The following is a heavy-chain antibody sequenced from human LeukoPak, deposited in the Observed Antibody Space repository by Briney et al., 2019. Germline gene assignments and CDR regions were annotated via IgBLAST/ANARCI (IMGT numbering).Heavy chain of an antibody. D-gene: IGHD1-26*01. CDR2: VKQDGSEK. J-gene: IGHJ4*02. CDR1: GFTFSSYW. CDR3: ARDRSDPEVGAKDY. Sequence: GGSLRLSCAASGFTFSSYWMSWVRQAPGKGLEWVANVKQDGSEKYHVDSVKGRFTISRDNAKNSLYLQMNSLRAEDTAVYYCARDRSDPEVGAKDYWGQGTLVTVSS. V-gene: IGHV3-7*01.